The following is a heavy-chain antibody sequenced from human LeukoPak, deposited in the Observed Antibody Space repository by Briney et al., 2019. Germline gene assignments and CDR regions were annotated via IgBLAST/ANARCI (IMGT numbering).Heavy chain of an antibody. CDR3: ARRVATTGIYAFDI. CDR2: IYYSGST. D-gene: IGHD1-1*01. CDR1: GGSISTYY. J-gene: IGHJ3*02. V-gene: IGHV4-59*01. Sequence: SETLSLTCTVSGGSISTYYWTWIRQPPGKGLEWIGYIYYSGSTNYNPSLKSRVTISLDTSKNQFSLKLNSVTAADTAVYYCARRVATTGIYAFDIWGQGTMVTVSS.